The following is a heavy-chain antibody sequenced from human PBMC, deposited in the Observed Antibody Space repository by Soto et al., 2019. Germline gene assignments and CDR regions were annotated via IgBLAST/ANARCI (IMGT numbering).Heavy chain of an antibody. J-gene: IGHJ4*02. CDR2: ITSSSSYT. CDR1: GFIFSDYS. Sequence: EVQLVESGGDLVQPGGSLRLSCVASGFIFSDYSMNWVRQAPGKGLEWIAYITSSSSYTVYADSVKGRLTISRDNAKNSLYLQVNSLRAEDTAVYYCVRDLLWAFDYWGQGSLVTVSS. CDR3: VRDLLWAFDY. D-gene: IGHD2-21*01. V-gene: IGHV3-48*01.